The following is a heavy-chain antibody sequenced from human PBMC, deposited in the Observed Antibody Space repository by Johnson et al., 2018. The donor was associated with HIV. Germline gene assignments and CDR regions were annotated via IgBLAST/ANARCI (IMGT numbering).Heavy chain of an antibody. V-gene: IGHV3-13*01. CDR2: IGTAGDT. Sequence: MQLVESGGGLVQPGGSLRLSCAASGFTFSSYDMHWVRQATGKGLEWVSAIGTAGDTYYPGSVKGRFTISRENAKNSLYLQMNSLRAGDTAVYYCAKDQWSSSWTNDAFDFWGQGTMVTVSS. D-gene: IGHD6-13*01. CDR1: GFTFSSYD. J-gene: IGHJ3*01. CDR3: AKDQWSSSWTNDAFDF.